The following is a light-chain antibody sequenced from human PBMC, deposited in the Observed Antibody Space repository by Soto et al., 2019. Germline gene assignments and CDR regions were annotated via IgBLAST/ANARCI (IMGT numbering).Light chain of an antibody. CDR3: QQDESLHQT. CDR1: QGIGTW. Sequence: DIQMTQSPSSVSASVGDRVTITCPASQGIGTWLAWYQQKPGKGPNLLIYAASSLESGVQSRFSGSGSGTDFTLTISSMQPEDFATYYSQQDESLHQTFGQGTKVDIK. CDR2: AAS. J-gene: IGKJ1*01. V-gene: IGKV1-12*01.